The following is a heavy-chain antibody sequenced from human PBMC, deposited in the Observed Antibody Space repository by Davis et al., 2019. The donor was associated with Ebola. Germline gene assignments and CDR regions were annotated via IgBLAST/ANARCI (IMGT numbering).Heavy chain of an antibody. CDR2: IYPGDSDT. J-gene: IGHJ3*02. CDR1: GYSFTSYW. Sequence: KVSCKGSGYSFTSYWIGWVRQMPGKGLEWMGIIYPGDSDTRYSPSFQGQVTISADKSISTAYLQWSSLKASDTAMYYCAREHCSGGSCYPDAFDIWGQGTMVTVSS. CDR3: AREHCSGGSCYPDAFDI. D-gene: IGHD2-15*01. V-gene: IGHV5-51*01.